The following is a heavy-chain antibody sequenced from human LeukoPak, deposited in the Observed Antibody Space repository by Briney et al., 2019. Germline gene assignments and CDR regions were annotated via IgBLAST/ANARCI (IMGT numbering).Heavy chain of an antibody. Sequence: PSETLSLTCAVSGYSISSGYYWGWIRQPPGKGLEWIRSIYHSGNTYYNPSLKSRVTISVDTSKNQFSLKLSSVTAADTALYYCARERGGEYSSSWYYNWFDPWGQGTLVTVSS. CDR3: ARERGGEYSSSWYYNWFDP. CDR1: GYSISSGYY. J-gene: IGHJ5*02. CDR2: IYHSGNT. V-gene: IGHV4-38-2*02. D-gene: IGHD6-13*01.